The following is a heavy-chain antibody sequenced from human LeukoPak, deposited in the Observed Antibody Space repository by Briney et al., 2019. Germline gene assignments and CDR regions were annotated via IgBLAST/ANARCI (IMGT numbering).Heavy chain of an antibody. Sequence: PSETLSLTCTVSGGSISSSSYYWGWIRQPPGKGLEWIGSIYYSGSTNYNPSLKSRVTISVDTSKNQFSLKLSSVTAADTAVYYCARTMLGEQFTPVGGDIWGQGTMVTVSS. CDR2: IYYSGST. J-gene: IGHJ3*02. CDR3: ARTMLGEQFTPVGGDI. CDR1: GGSISSSSYY. V-gene: IGHV4-39*07. D-gene: IGHD3-10*02.